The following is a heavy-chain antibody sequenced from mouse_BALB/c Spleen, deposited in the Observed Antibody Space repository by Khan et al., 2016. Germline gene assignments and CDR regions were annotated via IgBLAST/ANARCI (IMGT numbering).Heavy chain of an antibody. Sequence: QVQLKESGAELMKPGASVKISCKATGYTFNNYWIEWVKQRPGHGLEWIGDILPGSGNSNYNANLKGKATFTADTSSNTAYMQLSSLTSEDSAVYYCARAWYSMDYWGQGTSVTVSS. CDR2: ILPGSGNS. J-gene: IGHJ4*01. CDR3: ARAWYSMDY. CDR1: GYTFNNYW. V-gene: IGHV1-9*01.